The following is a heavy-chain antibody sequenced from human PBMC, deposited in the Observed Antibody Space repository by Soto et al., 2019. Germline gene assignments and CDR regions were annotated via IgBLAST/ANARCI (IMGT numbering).Heavy chain of an antibody. CDR3: ARTAAAGKYYYGMDV. CDR1: GYSFTSYW. Sequence: PGESLKISCKGSGYSFTSYWIGWVRQMPGKGLELMGIIYPGDSDTRYSPSFQGQVIISADKSISTAYLQWSSLKASDTAMYYCARTAAAGKYYYGMDVWGQGTTVTVSS. D-gene: IGHD6-13*01. CDR2: IYPGDSDT. J-gene: IGHJ6*02. V-gene: IGHV5-51*01.